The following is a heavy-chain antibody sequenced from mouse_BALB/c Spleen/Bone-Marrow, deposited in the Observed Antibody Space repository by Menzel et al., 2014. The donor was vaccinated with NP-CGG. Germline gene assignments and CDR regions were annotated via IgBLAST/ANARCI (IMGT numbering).Heavy chain of an antibody. V-gene: IGHV1-80*01. CDR3: ARVGFSFDY. D-gene: IGHD3-1*01. Sequence: QVQLKESGAELVRPGSSVKISCKASGYAFSTYWMNWVKQRPGQGLEWIGQIYPGDGDTNYNGKFKGKATLTADRSSSTASMQLSSQTSEDSAVYFCARVGFSFDYWGQGTTLTVSS. CDR2: IYPGDGDT. CDR1: GYAFSTYW. J-gene: IGHJ2*01.